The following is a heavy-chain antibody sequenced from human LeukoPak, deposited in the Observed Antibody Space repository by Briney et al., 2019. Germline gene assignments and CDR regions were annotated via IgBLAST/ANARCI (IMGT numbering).Heavy chain of an antibody. J-gene: IGHJ4*02. D-gene: IGHD4-17*01. V-gene: IGHV3-11*01. CDR2: ISSSGSTI. CDR1: GFTFSDYY. CDR3: AKERVYGDFYFDY. Sequence: GGSLRLSCAASGFTFSDYYMSWIRQAPGKGLEWVSYISSSGSTIYYADSVKGRFTISRDNAKNSLYLQMNSLRAEDTAVYYCAKERVYGDFYFDYWGQGTLVTVSS.